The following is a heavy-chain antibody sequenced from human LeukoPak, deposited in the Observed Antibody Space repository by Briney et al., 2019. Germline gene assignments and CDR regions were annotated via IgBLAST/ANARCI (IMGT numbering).Heavy chain of an antibody. CDR3: ARGERELPVDY. CDR2: INHSGST. Sequence: SETLSLTCAVYGGSFSGYYWSWIRQPPGKGLEWIGEINHSGSTNYNPSLKSRVTISVDTSKNQFSLKLSSVTAADTAVYYCARGERELPVDYWGQGTLVTVSS. CDR1: GGSFSGYY. J-gene: IGHJ4*02. D-gene: IGHD1-26*01. V-gene: IGHV4-34*01.